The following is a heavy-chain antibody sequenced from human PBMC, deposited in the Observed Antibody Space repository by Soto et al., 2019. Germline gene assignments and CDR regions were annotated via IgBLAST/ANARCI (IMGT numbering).Heavy chain of an antibody. CDR2: TYYRSKWYN. CDR3: ARDYGSIAARGGPYYMDV. J-gene: IGHJ6*03. Sequence: SQTLSLTCVISGDSVSSNSAAWNWIRQSPSRGLEWLGRTYYRSKWYNDYAVSVKSRITINPDTSKNQFSLQLNSVTPEDTAVYYCARDYGSIAARGGPYYMDVWGKGTTVTVSS. D-gene: IGHD6-6*01. V-gene: IGHV6-1*01. CDR1: GDSVSSNSAA.